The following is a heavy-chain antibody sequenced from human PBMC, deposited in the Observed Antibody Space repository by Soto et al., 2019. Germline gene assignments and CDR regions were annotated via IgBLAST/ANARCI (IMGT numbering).Heavy chain of an antibody. V-gene: IGHV4-4*02. Sequence: SETLSLTCAVSGGSISSSNWWSWVRQPPGKGLEWIGEINHSGSTNYNPSLKSRVTISVDTSKNQFSLKLSSVTAADTAVYYCATERRKGYCSGGSCYSYYYGMDVWGQGTTVTVSS. J-gene: IGHJ6*02. CDR1: GGSISSSNW. D-gene: IGHD2-15*01. CDR2: INHSGST. CDR3: ATERRKGYCSGGSCYSYYYGMDV.